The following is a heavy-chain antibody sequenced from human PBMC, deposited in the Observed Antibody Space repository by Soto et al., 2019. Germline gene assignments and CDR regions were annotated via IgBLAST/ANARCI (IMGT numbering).Heavy chain of an antibody. V-gene: IGHV4-34*01. CDR3: ARIRSAARPWGWFDP. D-gene: IGHD6-6*01. J-gene: IGHJ5*02. Sequence: LSLTCAVYGGSFSGYYWSWIRQPPGKGLEWIGEINHSGSTNYNPSLKSRVTISVDTSKNQFSLKLSSVTAADTAVYYCARIRSAARPWGWFDPWGQGTLVTVSS. CDR2: INHSGST. CDR1: GGSFSGYY.